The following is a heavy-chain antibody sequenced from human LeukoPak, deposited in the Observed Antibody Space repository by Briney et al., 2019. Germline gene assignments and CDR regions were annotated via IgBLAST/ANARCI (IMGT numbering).Heavy chain of an antibody. Sequence: GASVKVSCKASGYSFTSYGISWVRQAPGQGLEWMGWISAYNGNTNYAQKLQGRVTMTTDTSTSTAYMELRSLRSDDTAVYYCARGGIYCSGGSCYSEPLPLDYWGQGTLVTVSS. CDR2: ISAYNGNT. CDR3: ARGGIYCSGGSCYSEPLPLDY. V-gene: IGHV1-18*04. J-gene: IGHJ4*02. D-gene: IGHD2-15*01. CDR1: GYSFTSYG.